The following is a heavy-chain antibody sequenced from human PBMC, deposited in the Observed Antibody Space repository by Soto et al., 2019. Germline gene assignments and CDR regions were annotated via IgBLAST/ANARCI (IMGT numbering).Heavy chain of an antibody. Sequence: QVQLVQSGAEVKKPGASVKVSCKASGYTFTGYYMHWVRQAPGQGLEWMGWINPNSGGPNYAQKFQGRVTMTRDTSISTADMELSRLRSDDTAVYYCARESPYCSSTSCYTVSWFDPWGQGNLVTVSS. CDR2: INPNSGGP. J-gene: IGHJ5*02. V-gene: IGHV1-2*02. CDR1: GYTFTGYY. CDR3: ARESPYCSSTSCYTVSWFDP. D-gene: IGHD2-2*01.